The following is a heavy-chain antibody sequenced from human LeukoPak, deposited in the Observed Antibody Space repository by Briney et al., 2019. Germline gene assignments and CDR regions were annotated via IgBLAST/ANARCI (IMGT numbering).Heavy chain of an antibody. CDR1: GFTFSAYT. Sequence: GGSLRLSCAPSGFTFSAYTMNWVRQAPGKGLEWVSAISGSGGSTYYADSVKGRFTISRDNSKNTLYLQMNSLRAEDTAVYYCAKGGYYEEYFDYWGQGTLVTVSS. D-gene: IGHD3-22*01. J-gene: IGHJ4*02. V-gene: IGHV3-23*01. CDR2: ISGSGGST. CDR3: AKGGYYEEYFDY.